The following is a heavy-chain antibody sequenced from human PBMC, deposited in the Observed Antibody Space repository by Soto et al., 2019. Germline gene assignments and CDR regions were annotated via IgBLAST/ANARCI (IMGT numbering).Heavy chain of an antibody. CDR2: IHPEGTNT. Sequence: GGSLRLSCAASGFRFSDFGMTWVRQAPGKGLEWVSTIHPEGTNTHYADSVKGRFTISRDNSKDTLYLDMNSLRAEDKAIYFCAKDPSTGPADFWGQGTLVTVSS. CDR1: GFRFSDFG. V-gene: IGHV3-23*01. CDR3: AKDPSTGPADF. D-gene: IGHD3-9*01. J-gene: IGHJ4*02.